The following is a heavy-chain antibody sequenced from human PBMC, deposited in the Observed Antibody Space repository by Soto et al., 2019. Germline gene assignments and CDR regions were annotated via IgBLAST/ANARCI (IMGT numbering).Heavy chain of an antibody. V-gene: IGHV4-4*02. CDR3: ATAHLAHCSGRSWFDP. J-gene: IGHJ5*02. Sequence: QVQLQESGPGLVKPSGTLSLTCAVSGGSISSSNWWSWVRQPPGKGLEWIGEIYHSGSTNYNPSLKSRVTISVDKSKNQVSLKLSSVTAADTAVYYCATAHLAHCSGRSWFDPWGQGTLVTVSS. CDR2: IYHSGST. CDR1: GGSISSSNW. D-gene: IGHD3-10*02.